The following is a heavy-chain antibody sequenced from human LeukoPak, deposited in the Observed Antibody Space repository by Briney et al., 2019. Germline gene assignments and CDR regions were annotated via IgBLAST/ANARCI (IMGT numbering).Heavy chain of an antibody. V-gene: IGHV4-38-2*02. CDR1: GYSISSGYY. CDR3: ARRRTGTKQTRIDY. Sequence: SETLSLTCTVSGYSISSGYYWSWIRQPPGKGLEWIGEINHSGSTNYNPSLKSRVTISVDTSKNQFSLKLSSVTAADTAVYYCARRRTGTKQTRIDYWGQGTLVTVSS. J-gene: IGHJ4*02. D-gene: IGHD1-1*01. CDR2: INHSGST.